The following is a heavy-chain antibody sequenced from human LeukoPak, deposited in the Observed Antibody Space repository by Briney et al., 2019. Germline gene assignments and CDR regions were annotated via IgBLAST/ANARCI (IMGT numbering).Heavy chain of an antibody. D-gene: IGHD3-3*01. V-gene: IGHV4-34*01. CDR1: GGSFSDFY. CDR3: ARDRHDFWSGYPKYYYYYMDV. Sequence: SETLSLTCAVYGGSFSDFYWSWIRQPPGKGLEWIGEINHSGTTNYNPSLESRVTMSVDTSKNQFSLNLRSVTAADTAVYYCARDRHDFWSGYPKYYYYYMDVWGKGTTVTVSS. J-gene: IGHJ6*03. CDR2: INHSGTT.